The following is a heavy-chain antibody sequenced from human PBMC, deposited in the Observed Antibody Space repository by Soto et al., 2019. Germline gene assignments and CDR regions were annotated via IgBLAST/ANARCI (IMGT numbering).Heavy chain of an antibody. CDR1: GFSLSTSGVG. CDR3: AHSLIPNWGSRGAFDY. J-gene: IGHJ4*02. CDR2: IYWDDDK. V-gene: IGHV2-5*02. Sequence: QITLKESGPTLVKPTQTLTLTCTFSGFSLSTSGVGVGWIRQPPGKALAWLALIYWDDDKRYSKSLKSRLTITKDTSKNQVVLNMTNMDPVDTATYYCAHSLIPNWGSRGAFDYWGQGTLVTVSS. D-gene: IGHD7-27*01.